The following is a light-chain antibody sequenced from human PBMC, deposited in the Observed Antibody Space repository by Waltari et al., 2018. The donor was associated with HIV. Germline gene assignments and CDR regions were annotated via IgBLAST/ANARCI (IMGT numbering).Light chain of an antibody. CDR3: SSYTSSSTVV. CDR1: NSDVGGYHY. V-gene: IGLV2-14*01. J-gene: IGLJ2*01. CDR2: DVS. Sequence: QSALTQPASVSGSPGQSLTISCTGTNSDVGGYHYVSWYPQYPGKAPKLMIYDVSNRPSGVSNRFSASKSGNTASLTISGLQAEDEADYYCSSYTSSSTVVFGGGTKLTVL.